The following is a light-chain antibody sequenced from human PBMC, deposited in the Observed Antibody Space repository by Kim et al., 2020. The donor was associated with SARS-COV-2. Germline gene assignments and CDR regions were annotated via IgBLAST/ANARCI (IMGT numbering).Light chain of an antibody. Sequence: SYELTQPPSVSVSPGQTASITCSGDKLGDKYACWYQQKPGQSPVLVIYQDSKRPSGIPERFSGSNSGNTATLTISGTQAMDEADYYCQAWDSSTAVFGTGPKFTVL. CDR1: KLGDKY. V-gene: IGLV3-1*01. CDR3: QAWDSSTAV. CDR2: QDS. J-gene: IGLJ1*01.